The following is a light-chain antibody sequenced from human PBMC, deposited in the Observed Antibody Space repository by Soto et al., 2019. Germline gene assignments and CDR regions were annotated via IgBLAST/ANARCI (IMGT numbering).Light chain of an antibody. Sequence: DIQMTQSPSTLPASVGDRATISCRASQSISSYLAWYQQKPGKAPKLLIYAASSLDSGVPSRFSGSGSGTDITLTISSLPADDAATYYCQQSYSTPTFGQGTRLEIK. CDR2: AAS. CDR1: QSISSY. CDR3: QQSYSTPT. J-gene: IGKJ5*01. V-gene: IGKV1-39*01.